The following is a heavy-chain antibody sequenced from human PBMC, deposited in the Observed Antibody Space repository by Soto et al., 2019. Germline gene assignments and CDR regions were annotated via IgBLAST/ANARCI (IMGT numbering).Heavy chain of an antibody. Sequence: ASVKVSCKASGYTFTSYDINWVRQATGQGLEWMGWMNPNSGNTGYAQKFQGRVTMTRNTSISTAYMELSSLRSEDTAVYYCARGIGDYSKRYYYYYYMDVWGKGTTVTVSS. CDR1: GYTFTSYD. V-gene: IGHV1-8*01. CDR3: ARGIGDYSKRYYYYYYMDV. J-gene: IGHJ6*03. CDR2: MNPNSGNT. D-gene: IGHD4-4*01.